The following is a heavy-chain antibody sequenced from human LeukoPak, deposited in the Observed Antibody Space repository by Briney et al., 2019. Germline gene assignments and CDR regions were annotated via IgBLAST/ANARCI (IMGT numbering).Heavy chain of an antibody. J-gene: IGHJ6*03. CDR3: ARDHRGSGSRYYYYYMDV. CDR2: ISSSGSTI. Sequence: GGSLRLSCAASGFTFSSHGMNWVRQAPGKGLEWVSYISSSGSTIYYADSVKGRFTISRDNAKNSLYLQMNSLRAEDTAVYYCARDHRGSGSRYYYYYMDVWGKGTTVTISS. CDR1: GFTFSSHG. D-gene: IGHD3-10*01. V-gene: IGHV3-48*04.